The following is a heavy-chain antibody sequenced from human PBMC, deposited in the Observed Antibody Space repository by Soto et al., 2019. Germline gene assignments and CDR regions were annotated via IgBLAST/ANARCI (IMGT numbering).Heavy chain of an antibody. CDR3: ANGRATYGLLTHDY. V-gene: IGHV3-23*01. Sequence: LRLSCAASGFSFRNYAMSWVRQAPGKGLEWISTLTGSSSNTYYADSVKGRFAISRDNSRNTLYLQMHSLTAEDTAVYYCANGRATYGLLTHDYWGQGTLVTVSS. CDR1: GFSFRNYA. CDR2: LTGSSSNT. J-gene: IGHJ4*02. D-gene: IGHD3-9*01.